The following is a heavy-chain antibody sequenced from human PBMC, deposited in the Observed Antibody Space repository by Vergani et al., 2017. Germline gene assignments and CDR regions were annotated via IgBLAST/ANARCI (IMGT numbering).Heavy chain of an antibody. CDR3: AGEGAGSSWGS. CDR1: GGTFSSYA. D-gene: IGHD6-13*01. CDR2: IIPILGIA. J-gene: IGHJ4*02. V-gene: IGHV1-69*04. Sequence: QVQLVQSGAEVKKPGSSVKVSCKASGGTFSSYAISWVRHAPGQGLEWMGRIIPILGIANYAQKFQGRVTITADKSTGTAYMELSSLRAEDTAVYYCAGEGAGSSWGSWGQGTLVTVSS.